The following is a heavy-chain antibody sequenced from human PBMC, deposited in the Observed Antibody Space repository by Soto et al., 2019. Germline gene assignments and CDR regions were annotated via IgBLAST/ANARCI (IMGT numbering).Heavy chain of an antibody. CDR3: TTGCEITMIVVVLASAAFDI. J-gene: IGHJ3*02. Sequence: GGSLRLSCAASGFTFSNAWMNWVRQAPGKGLEWVGRIKSKTDGGTTDYAAPVKGRFTISRDDSKNTLYLQMNSLKTEDTAVYYCTTGCEITMIVVVLASAAFDIWGQGTMVTVSS. CDR1: GFTFSNAW. V-gene: IGHV3-15*07. D-gene: IGHD3-22*01. CDR2: IKSKTDGGTT.